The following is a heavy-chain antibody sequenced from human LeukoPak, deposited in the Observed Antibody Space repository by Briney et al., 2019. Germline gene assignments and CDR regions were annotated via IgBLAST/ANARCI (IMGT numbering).Heavy chain of an antibody. CDR2: IKQDGSEK. CDR1: GFTFSSYD. V-gene: IGHV3-7*01. CDR3: ARKNGLDY. J-gene: IGHJ4*02. Sequence: AGGSLRLSCAASGFTFSSYDMNWVRQAPGKGLEWVANIKQDGSEKYYVDSVKGRSTISRDNAKNSLYLQMNSLRAEDTAVYYCARKNGLDYWGQGTLVTVSS.